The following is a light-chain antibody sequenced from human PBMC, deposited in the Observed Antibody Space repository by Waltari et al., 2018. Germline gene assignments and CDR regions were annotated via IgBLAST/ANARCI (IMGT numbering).Light chain of an antibody. V-gene: IGLV2-8*01. CDR1: SSDVGGYNY. CDR3: SSHSGTSGSHIR. CDR2: EVT. Sequence: QSALTQPPSAAGSLGQSVTISCTGTSSDVGGYNYVSWYQQNPDKAPKLIIYEVTKRPSGLPDRFAGSKFGNTASLTVSGLQRDDEADYYCSSHSGTSGSHIRLGGGTKLTVL. J-gene: IGLJ2*01.